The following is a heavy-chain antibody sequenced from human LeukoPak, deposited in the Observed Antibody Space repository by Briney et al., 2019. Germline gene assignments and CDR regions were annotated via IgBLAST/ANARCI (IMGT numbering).Heavy chain of an antibody. J-gene: IGHJ4*01. Sequence: SETLSLTCTVSGGSISSSSYYWGWIRQPPGEGLEWIGSIYYSGSTYYNPSLKSRVTISVDTSKNQFSLKLSSVTAADTAVYYCATSSVAGDGTIDYWGQEPWSPSPQ. CDR1: GGSISSSSYY. V-gene: IGHV4-39*01. CDR3: ATSSVAGDGTIDY. CDR2: IYYSGST. D-gene: IGHD6-19*01.